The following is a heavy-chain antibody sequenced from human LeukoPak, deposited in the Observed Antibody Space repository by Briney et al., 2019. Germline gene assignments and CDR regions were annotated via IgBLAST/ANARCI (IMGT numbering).Heavy chain of an antibody. CDR3: ARDAGATAGNEYFQY. CDR2: INPSGGST. D-gene: IGHD1-26*01. J-gene: IGHJ1*01. Sequence: WASVKVSCKASGYTFTSYYVHWVRQAPGQGLEWMGMINPSGGSTTYAQKFQGRVTMTRDTSTSTVYMELNSLRSEDTAVYYCARDAGATAGNEYFQYWGQGTLVTVSS. CDR1: GYTFTSYY. V-gene: IGHV1-46*01.